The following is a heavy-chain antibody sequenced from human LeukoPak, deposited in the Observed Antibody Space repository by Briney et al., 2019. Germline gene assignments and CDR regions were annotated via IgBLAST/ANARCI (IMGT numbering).Heavy chain of an antibody. CDR1: GFTFSSYW. J-gene: IGHJ5*02. Sequence: EGSLRLSCAASGFTFSSYWMSWVRQAPGKGLEWVANIKQDGSEKYYVDSVKGRFTISRDNAKNSLYLQMNSLRAEDTAVYYCARFEGFLEWLLYSWGQGTLVTVSS. CDR2: IKQDGSEK. V-gene: IGHV3-7*01. D-gene: IGHD3-3*01. CDR3: ARFEGFLEWLLYS.